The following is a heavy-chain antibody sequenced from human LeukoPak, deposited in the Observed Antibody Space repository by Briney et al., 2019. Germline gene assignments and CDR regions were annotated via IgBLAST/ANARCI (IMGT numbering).Heavy chain of an antibody. V-gene: IGHV3-23*01. Sequence: GGSLRLSCAASGFTFSSYAMSWVRQAPGKGLEWVSAISGSGGSTYYADSVKGRFTISRDNAKNSLYLQMNSLRAEDTAVYYCARGSIVVVIVDAFDIWGQGTMVTVSS. CDR1: GFTFSSYA. J-gene: IGHJ3*02. CDR2: ISGSGGST. D-gene: IGHD2-21*01. CDR3: ARGSIVVVIVDAFDI.